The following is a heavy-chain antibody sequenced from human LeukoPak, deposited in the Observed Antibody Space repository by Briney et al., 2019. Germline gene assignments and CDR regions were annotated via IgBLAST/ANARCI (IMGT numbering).Heavy chain of an antibody. CDR1: GFTFSSYA. CDR2: ISGSGGST. CDR3: AKGGRECTSTTCHTLYNWFDP. V-gene: IGHV3-23*01. D-gene: IGHD2-2*02. J-gene: IGHJ5*02. Sequence: GGSLRLSCAASGFTFSSYAMSWVRQAPGKGLEWVSAISGSGGSTYYADSVKGRFTISRDNSKNTLYLQMNSLRAEDTAVYYCAKGGRECTSTTCHTLYNWFDPWGQGTLVTVSS.